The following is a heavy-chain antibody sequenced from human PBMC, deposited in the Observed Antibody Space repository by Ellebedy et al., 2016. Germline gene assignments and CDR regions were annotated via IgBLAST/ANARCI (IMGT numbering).Heavy chain of an antibody. J-gene: IGHJ4*02. V-gene: IGHV4-39*02. CDR1: GGSIYSSAYY. CDR3: ARGSTVLDGGHSGFDY. Sequence: SETLSLXCAVSGGSIYSSAYYWGWIRQPPGKGLEWIATMSYSGNINYNPSLKTRVTMSLDASTNHFSLRLTSVTAADTAVYYCARGSTVLDGGHSGFDYWGRGTLVSVSS. D-gene: IGHD4-23*01. CDR2: MSYSGNI.